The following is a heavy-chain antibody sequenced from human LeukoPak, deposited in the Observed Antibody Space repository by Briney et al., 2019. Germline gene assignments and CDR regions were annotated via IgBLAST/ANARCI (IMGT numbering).Heavy chain of an antibody. J-gene: IGHJ4*02. CDR2: INHSGSI. CDR1: GGSFSGYY. D-gene: IGHD6-13*01. Sequence: SETLSLTCAVYGGSFSGYYWSWIRQPPGKGLEWIGEINHSGSINYNPSLKSRVTISVDTSKNQFSLKLSSVTAADTAVYYCARGRIAAAGTVPNYFDYWGQGTLVTVSS. CDR3: ARGRIAAAGTVPNYFDY. V-gene: IGHV4-34*01.